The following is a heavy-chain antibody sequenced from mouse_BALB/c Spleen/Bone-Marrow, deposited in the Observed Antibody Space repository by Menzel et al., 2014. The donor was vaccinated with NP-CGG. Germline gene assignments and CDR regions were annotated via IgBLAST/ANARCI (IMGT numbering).Heavy chain of an antibody. CDR2: IYPGDGDT. J-gene: IGHJ2*01. V-gene: IGHV1-80*01. CDR3: ARMGDYSYYFDY. Sequence: VKLMESGAELVRPGSPVKISCKASGYAFSSYWMNWVKQRPGQGLEWIGQIYPGDGDTNYNGKFKGKATMTADKSSSTAYIQLSSLTSEDSAVYFCARMGDYSYYFDYWGQGTTLTVSS. D-gene: IGHD1-1*01. CDR1: GYAFSSYW.